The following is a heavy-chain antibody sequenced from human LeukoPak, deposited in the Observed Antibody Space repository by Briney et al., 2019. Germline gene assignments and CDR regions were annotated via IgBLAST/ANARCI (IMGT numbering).Heavy chain of an antibody. CDR1: GYTFTSYG. V-gene: IGHV1-18*01. CDR2: ITAYNGNT. D-gene: IGHD3-10*01. CDR3: ARGFDCGSGNPYGMDV. Sequence: GASVKVSCKASGYTFTSYGISWVRQAPGQGLEWMGWITAYNGNTNYAQKLQGRVTMTTDTSTSKAYMELRSLRSDDTAVYYCARGFDCGSGNPYGMDVWGQGTTVTVSS. J-gene: IGHJ6*02.